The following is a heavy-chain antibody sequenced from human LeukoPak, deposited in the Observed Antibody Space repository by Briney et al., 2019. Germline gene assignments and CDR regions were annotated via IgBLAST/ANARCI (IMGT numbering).Heavy chain of an antibody. Sequence: GGSLRLSCAASGNYWMHWVRQAPGKGLVWVSHINSDGSWTSYADSVKGRFTISKDNAKNTVYLQMNSLRAEDTAVCYCVSFYETYWGRGTLVTVSS. V-gene: IGHV3-74*01. D-gene: IGHD2/OR15-2a*01. J-gene: IGHJ4*02. CDR3: VSFYETY. CDR1: GNYW. CDR2: INSDGSWT.